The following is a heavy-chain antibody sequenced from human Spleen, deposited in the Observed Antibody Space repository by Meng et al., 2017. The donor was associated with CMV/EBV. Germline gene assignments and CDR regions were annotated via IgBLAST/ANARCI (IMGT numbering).Heavy chain of an antibody. V-gene: IGHV4-39*06. CDR3: ARALYYDFWSGYYESHWFDP. CDR1: GGSISSSSYY. CDR2: IYYSGST. J-gene: IGHJ5*02. Sequence: SETLSLTCTVSGGSISSSSYYWGWIRQPPGKGLEWIGSIYYSGSTYYNPSLKSRVTISVDTSKNQFPLKLSSVTAADTAVYYCARALYYDFWSGYYESHWFDPWGQGTLVTVSS. D-gene: IGHD3-3*01.